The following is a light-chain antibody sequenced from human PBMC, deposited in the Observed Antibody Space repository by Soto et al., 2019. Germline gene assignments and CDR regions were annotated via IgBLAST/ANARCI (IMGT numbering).Light chain of an antibody. CDR2: DAS. Sequence: EIVLTQSPATLSLSPGERATLSCRASQSVSSSLAWYQQKPGQAPRLPIYDASNRATGIPARFSGSGSGTDFTLTISSLAPEDFAVDYCQQRSNWLSAFTFGGGTKVEIK. V-gene: IGKV3-11*01. J-gene: IGKJ4*01. CDR1: QSVSSS. CDR3: QQRSNWLSAFT.